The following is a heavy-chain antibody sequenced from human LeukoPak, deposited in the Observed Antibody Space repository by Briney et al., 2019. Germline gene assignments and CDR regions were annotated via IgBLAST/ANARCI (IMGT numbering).Heavy chain of an antibody. D-gene: IGHD3-22*01. CDR1: GGSINNYY. CDR3: ARTPIYYFDNSGYYN. CDR2: IYSSGST. V-gene: IGHV4-4*07. Sequence: PSETLSLTCTVSGGSINNYYWSWIRQPAGKGLEWIGLIYSSGSTSYNPSLKSRVTMSVDTSKKQFSLRLSSVTAADTAVYYCARTPIYYFDNSGYYNWSQGTLVTVSS. J-gene: IGHJ4*02.